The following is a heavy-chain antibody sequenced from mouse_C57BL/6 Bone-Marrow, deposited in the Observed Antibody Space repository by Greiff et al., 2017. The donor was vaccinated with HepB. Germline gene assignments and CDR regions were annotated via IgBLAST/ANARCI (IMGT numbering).Heavy chain of an antibody. CDR1: GFNIKDDY. J-gene: IGHJ1*03. CDR3: TEGGYYGSSYCWYFDV. CDR2: IDPENGDT. V-gene: IGHV14-4*01. D-gene: IGHD1-1*01. Sequence: VQLQQSGAELVRPGASVKLSCTASGFNIKDDYMHWVKQRPEQGLEWIGWIDPENGDTEYASKFQGKATITADTSSNPAYLQLSSLTSEDTAVYYCTEGGYYGSSYCWYFDVWGTGTTVTVSS.